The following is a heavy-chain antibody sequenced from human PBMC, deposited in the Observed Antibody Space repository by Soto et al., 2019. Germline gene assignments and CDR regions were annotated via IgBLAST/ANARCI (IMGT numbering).Heavy chain of an antibody. CDR2: IRSKANSYAT. D-gene: IGHD2-15*01. J-gene: IGHJ4*02. Sequence: EVQLVESGGGLVQPGGSPKLSCAASGFTFSGSAMHWVRQASGKGLEWVGRIRSKANSYATAYAASVKGRFTISRDDSKNTAYLQMNSLKTEDTAVYYCTSPSYCSGGSCYYGHWGQGTLVTVSS. V-gene: IGHV3-73*01. CDR3: TSPSYCSGGSCYYGH. CDR1: GFTFSGSA.